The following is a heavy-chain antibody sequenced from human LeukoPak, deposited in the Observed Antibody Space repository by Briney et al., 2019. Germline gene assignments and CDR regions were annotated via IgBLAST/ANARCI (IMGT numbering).Heavy chain of an antibody. CDR2: INPSGGST. CDR1: GYTFTSYY. J-gene: IGHJ3*02. CDR3: ARDPPRTYDVPLGAFDI. V-gene: IGHV1-46*01. Sequence: ASVKVSCKASGYTFTSYYMHWVRQAPGQGLEWMGIINPSGGSTSYAQKFQGRVTITRDTSTSTVYMELSSLRSEDTAVYYCARDPPRTYDVPLGAFDIWGQGTMVTVSS. D-gene: IGHD3-3*01.